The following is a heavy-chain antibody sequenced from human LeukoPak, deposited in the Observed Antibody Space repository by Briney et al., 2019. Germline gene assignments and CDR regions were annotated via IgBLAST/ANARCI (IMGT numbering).Heavy chain of an antibody. Sequence: SETLSLTCAVYGGSFSGYYWSWIRQPPGKGLEWNGEINHSGSTNYNPSLKSRVTISVDTSKNQFSLKLSSVTAADTAVYYCARGYCSSTSCYTGSNWFDPWGQGTLVTVSS. J-gene: IGHJ5*02. CDR2: INHSGST. V-gene: IGHV4-34*01. D-gene: IGHD2-2*02. CDR3: ARGYCSSTSCYTGSNWFDP. CDR1: GGSFSGYY.